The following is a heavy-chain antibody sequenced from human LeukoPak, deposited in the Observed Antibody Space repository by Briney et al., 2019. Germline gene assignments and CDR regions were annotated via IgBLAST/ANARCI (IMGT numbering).Heavy chain of an antibody. Sequence: PSETLSLTXTVSGYSIRSGYYWGWIRQPPGKGLEWIGSIYHSGSTYYNPSLKSRVTISVDTSKNQFSLKLSSVTAADTAVYYCARDSGMAGTSFDYWGQGTLVTVSS. CDR3: ARDSGMAGTSFDY. J-gene: IGHJ4*02. V-gene: IGHV4-38-2*02. CDR2: IYHSGST. D-gene: IGHD6-19*01. CDR1: GYSIRSGYY.